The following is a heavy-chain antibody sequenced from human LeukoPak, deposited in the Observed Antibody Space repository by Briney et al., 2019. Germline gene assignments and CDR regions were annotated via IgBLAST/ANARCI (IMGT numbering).Heavy chain of an antibody. V-gene: IGHV4-39*07. CDR3: ARERGGSKLSGLYGRDYYYMDV. Sequence: SETLSLTCSVSGGSISSSSSYWGWIRQPPGEGLEWIGSIYYSGSSFDNPALKSRVTISVDTSKNQFSLKPSSVTAADTAVYFCARERGGSKLSGLYGRDYYYMDVWGKGTTVTDSS. CDR1: GGSISSSSSY. J-gene: IGHJ6*03. CDR2: IYYSGSS. D-gene: IGHD3-16*01.